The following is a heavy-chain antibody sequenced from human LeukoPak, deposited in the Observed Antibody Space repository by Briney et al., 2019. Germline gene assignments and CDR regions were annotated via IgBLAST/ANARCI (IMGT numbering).Heavy chain of an antibody. CDR2: ISSNGGST. CDR3: ARETIDCGGDCYDY. V-gene: IGHV3-64*01. CDR1: GFTFSSYA. D-gene: IGHD2-21*01. Sequence: PGGSLRLSCAASGFTFSSYAMHWVRQAPGKGLEYVSAISSNGGSTYYANSVKGRFTISRDNSKNTLYLQMGSLRAEDMAVYYCARETIDCGGDCYDYWGQGTLATVSS. J-gene: IGHJ4*02.